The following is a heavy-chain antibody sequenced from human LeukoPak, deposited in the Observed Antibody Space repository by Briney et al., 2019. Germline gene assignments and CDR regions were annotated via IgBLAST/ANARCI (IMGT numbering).Heavy chain of an antibody. CDR3: ARAKTTYYYDSSSAY. Sequence: GSLRLSCATSGFTFSSYSMNWVRQAPGKGLEWVSYISSSSSTIYYADSVKGRFTISRDNAKNSLYLQMNSLRAEDSAVYYCARAKTTYYYDSSSAYWGQGTLVTVSS. V-gene: IGHV3-48*04. CDR1: GFTFSSYS. CDR2: ISSSSSTI. J-gene: IGHJ4*02. D-gene: IGHD3-22*01.